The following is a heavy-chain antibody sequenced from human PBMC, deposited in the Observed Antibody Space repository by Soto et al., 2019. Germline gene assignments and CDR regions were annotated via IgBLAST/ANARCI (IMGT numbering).Heavy chain of an antibody. CDR3: AKASSSFGFGELFYFDY. Sequence: GGSLRLSCAASGFTFSSYAMSWVRQAPGKGLEWVSAISGSGGSTYYADSVKGRFTISRDNSKNTLYLQMNSLRAEDTAVYYCAKASSSFGFGELFYFDYWGQGTLVTVSS. D-gene: IGHD3-10*01. V-gene: IGHV3-23*01. CDR2: ISGSGGST. J-gene: IGHJ4*02. CDR1: GFTFSSYA.